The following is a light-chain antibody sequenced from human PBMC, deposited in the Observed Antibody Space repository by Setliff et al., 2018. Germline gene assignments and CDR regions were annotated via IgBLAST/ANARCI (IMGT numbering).Light chain of an antibody. Sequence: QSALPQPASVSGSPGQSITISCTGSTSDINYYHFVSWYQQHPDTAPKLLIYEVNIRPSGVSSRFSGSQSGNTASLTISGLQAEDEADYYCASYTRTDLYVFGTGTKVTVL. CDR2: EVN. J-gene: IGLJ1*01. CDR1: TSDINYYHF. CDR3: ASYTRTDLYV. V-gene: IGLV2-14*01.